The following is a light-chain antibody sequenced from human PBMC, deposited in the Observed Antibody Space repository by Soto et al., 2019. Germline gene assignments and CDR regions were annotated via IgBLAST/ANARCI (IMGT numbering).Light chain of an antibody. J-gene: IGKJ1*01. CDR2: DAS. Sequence: DIQLTQSPSTLSASLGDRVTITCRASQSISSWLAWYQQKPGKAPKLLIYDASSVESGVPSRFSGSGSGTEFTLTISSLQPDDFATYYCQQYNSYPWTVGQGTKVDIK. CDR1: QSISSW. V-gene: IGKV1-5*01. CDR3: QQYNSYPWT.